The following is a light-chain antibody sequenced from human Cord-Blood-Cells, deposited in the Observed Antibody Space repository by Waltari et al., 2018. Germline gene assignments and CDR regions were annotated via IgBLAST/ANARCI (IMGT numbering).Light chain of an antibody. J-gene: IGLJ2*01. CDR2: EVS. Sequence: QSALTQPASVSGSPGQSITISCTGTSSDVGGYNYVSWYQQHPGKAPKLMISEVSNRPAGVSNRVSGSNSGNTASLTISGLQAEDEADYYCSSYTSSSTLVFGGGTKLTVL. CDR1: SSDVGGYNY. CDR3: SSYTSSSTLV. V-gene: IGLV2-14*01.